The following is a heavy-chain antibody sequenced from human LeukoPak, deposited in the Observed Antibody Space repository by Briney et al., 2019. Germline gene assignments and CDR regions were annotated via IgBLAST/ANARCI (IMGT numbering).Heavy chain of an antibody. Sequence: SGPALVKPTQTLTLTCTFSGFSLTTSGSCVNWIRQVPGKALQWLARIDWDDDKKYNKSLRTRLSISKDTSKNQVVFRMTNMDPVDTGTYFCAREVTSMDVWGQGTTVIVSS. CDR3: AREVTSMDV. CDR1: GFSLTTSGSC. D-gene: IGHD2-21*02. J-gene: IGHJ6*02. CDR2: IDWDDDK. V-gene: IGHV2-70*11.